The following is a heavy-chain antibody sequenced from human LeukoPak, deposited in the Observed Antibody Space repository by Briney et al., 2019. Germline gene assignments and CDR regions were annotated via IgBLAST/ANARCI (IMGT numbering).Heavy chain of an antibody. J-gene: IGHJ4*02. V-gene: IGHV3-23*01. CDR1: GFTFSSYA. CDR3: AKDRYSYAFEYSDS. CDR2: ISGSGGST. D-gene: IGHD5-18*01. Sequence: GGPLRLSCAASGFTFSSYAMSWVRQAPGKGLEWVSAISGSGGSTYYADSVKGRFTISRDNSKNTPSLQVSSLRTEDTAVYYCAKDRYSYAFEYSDSWGQGTLVTVSS.